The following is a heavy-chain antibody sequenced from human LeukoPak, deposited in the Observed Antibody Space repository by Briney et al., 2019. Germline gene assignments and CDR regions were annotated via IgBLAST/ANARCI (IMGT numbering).Heavy chain of an antibody. CDR2: IDWDDDK. D-gene: IGHD2-2*01. CDR1: GFSPSTSGMC. J-gene: IGHJ4*02. V-gene: IGHV2-70*11. CDR3: ARSKLGYCSSTSCSQGDY. Sequence: SGPALVKPTQTLTLTCTFSGFSPSTSGMCVSWIRQPPGKALEWLARIDWDDDKYYSTSLKTRLTISKDTSKNQVVLTMTNMDPVDTATYYCARSKLGYCSSTSCSQGDYWGQGTLVTVSS.